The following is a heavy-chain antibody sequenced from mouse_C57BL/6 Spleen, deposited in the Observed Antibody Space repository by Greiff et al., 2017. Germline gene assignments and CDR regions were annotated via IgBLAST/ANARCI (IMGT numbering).Heavy chain of an antibody. CDR1: GYTLTSYW. CDR3: ARWGAEQAFAY. J-gene: IGHJ3*01. CDR2: IYPGSGST. V-gene: IGHV1-55*01. Sequence: VKLQQPGAELVQPGASVKMSCKASGYTLTSYWITWVKQRPGQGLEWIGDIYPGSGSTNYNEKFKSKATLTVDTSSSTAYMQLSSLTSEDSAVYYCARWGAEQAFAYWGQGTLVTVSA. D-gene: IGHD3-2*02.